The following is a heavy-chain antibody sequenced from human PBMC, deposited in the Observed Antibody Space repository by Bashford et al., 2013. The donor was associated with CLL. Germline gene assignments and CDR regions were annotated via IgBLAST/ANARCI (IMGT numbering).Heavy chain of an antibody. CDR2: IYNSGGT. V-gene: IGHV4-59*08. CDR3: ARHRSNRDWFDP. J-gene: IGHJ5*02. CDR1: GVSINDYY. D-gene: IGHD3-16*02. Sequence: SETLSLTCTVSGVSINDYYWTWIRQSPGKGLEWIGCIYNSGGTEYNPSLQEVESPYHRDMSKNQLYLNLRSATASDTAVYYCARHRSNRDWFDPWGRGNPWSPSPQ.